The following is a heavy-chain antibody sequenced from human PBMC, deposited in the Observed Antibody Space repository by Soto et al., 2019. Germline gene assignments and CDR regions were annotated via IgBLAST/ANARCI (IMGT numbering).Heavy chain of an antibody. V-gene: IGHV1-3*01. CDR1: GYTFTGYA. CDR2: INGGNGNT. CDR3: AKESANYPEYYFHY. D-gene: IGHD1-7*01. J-gene: IGHJ4*02. Sequence: GASVKVSCKASGYTFTGYAMHWVRQAPGQRLEWMGWINGGNGNTKYSQKLQGRVIITRDTAASTAYMELSSLRSEDTAVYYCAKESANYPEYYFHYWGQGTLVTVSS.